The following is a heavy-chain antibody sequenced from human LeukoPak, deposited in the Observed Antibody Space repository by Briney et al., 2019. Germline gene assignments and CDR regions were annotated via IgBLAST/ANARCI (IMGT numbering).Heavy chain of an antibody. V-gene: IGHV3-48*04. J-gene: IGHJ5*02. CDR2: ISSSSSTI. D-gene: IGHD3-22*01. Sequence: GGSLRLSCAASGFTFSSYSMNWVRQAPVKVLEWVSYISSSSSTIYYADSVKGRFTISRDNAKNSLYLQMNSLRAEDTAVYYCARKPRPYDSSSFLLIDPWGQGTLVTVSS. CDR3: ARKPRPYDSSSFLLIDP. CDR1: GFTFSSYS.